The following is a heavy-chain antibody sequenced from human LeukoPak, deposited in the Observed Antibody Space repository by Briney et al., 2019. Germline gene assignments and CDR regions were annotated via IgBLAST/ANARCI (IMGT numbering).Heavy chain of an antibody. J-gene: IGHJ4*02. CDR3: ASLTEIVVVPAAISDY. Sequence: GGSLRLSCAASGFTFSSYAMHWVRQAPGKGLEWVAVISYDGSNKYYADSVKGRFTISRDNSKNTLYLQMNSLRAEDTAVYYCASLTEIVVVPAAISDYWGQGTLVTVSS. CDR1: GFTFSSYA. D-gene: IGHD2-2*01. V-gene: IGHV3-30-3*01. CDR2: ISYDGSNK.